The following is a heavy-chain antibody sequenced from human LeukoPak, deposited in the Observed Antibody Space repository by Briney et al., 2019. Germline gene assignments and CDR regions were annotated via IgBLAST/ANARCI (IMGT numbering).Heavy chain of an antibody. CDR3: ARHRRYTTGSEEYDY. Sequence: PSETLSLTCTVSGDSISSSSYYWAWIRQPPGKGLEWIGSIYYSGTTYYNPSLKGRVTISVDTSRSQFSLKVGSVTAADTAVYYCARHRRYTTGSEEYDYWGQGNMVTVSS. D-gene: IGHD2-8*02. V-gene: IGHV4-39*01. CDR1: GDSISSSSYY. J-gene: IGHJ4*02. CDR2: IYYSGTT.